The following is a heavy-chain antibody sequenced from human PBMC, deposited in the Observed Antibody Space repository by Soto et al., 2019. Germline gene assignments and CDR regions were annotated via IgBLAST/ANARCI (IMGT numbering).Heavy chain of an antibody. V-gene: IGHV4-4*02. CDR3: ARSRPDLTIFGVVPYYFDY. Sequence: PSETLSLTCAVSGGSISSSNWWSWVRQPPGKGLEWIGEIYHSGSTNYNPSLKSRVTISVDKSKNQFSLKLSSVTAADTAVYYCARSRPDLTIFGVVPYYFDYWGQRTLVTV. J-gene: IGHJ4*02. D-gene: IGHD3-3*01. CDR2: IYHSGST. CDR1: GGSISSSNW.